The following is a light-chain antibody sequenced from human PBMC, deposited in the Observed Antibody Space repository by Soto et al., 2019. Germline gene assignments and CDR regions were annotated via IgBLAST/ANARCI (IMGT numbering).Light chain of an antibody. Sequence: EIVMTQSPATLSVSPGERATLSCRASQSVSSNLAWYQQKPGQAPRLLIYGASTRATGIPARFSASGSGTEFTLTISSLQSEDFEGYYCQQYNNWPQTFGQGTKVEIK. V-gene: IGKV3-15*01. J-gene: IGKJ1*01. CDR1: QSVSSN. CDR2: GAS. CDR3: QQYNNWPQT.